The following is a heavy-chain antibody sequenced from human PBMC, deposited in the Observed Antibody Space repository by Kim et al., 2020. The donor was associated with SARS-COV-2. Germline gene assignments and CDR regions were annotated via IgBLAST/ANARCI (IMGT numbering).Heavy chain of an antibody. CDR3: ARVPKKLESGSGSYLFDY. CDR1: GGSISSGGYY. CDR2: IYYSGST. V-gene: IGHV4-31*03. Sequence: SETLSLTCTVSGGSISSGGYYWSWIRQHPGKGLEWIGYIYYSGSTYYNPSLKSRVTISVDTSKNQFSLKLSSVTAADTAVYYCARVPKKLESGSGSYLFDYWGQGTLVTVSS. D-gene: IGHD3-10*01. J-gene: IGHJ4*02.